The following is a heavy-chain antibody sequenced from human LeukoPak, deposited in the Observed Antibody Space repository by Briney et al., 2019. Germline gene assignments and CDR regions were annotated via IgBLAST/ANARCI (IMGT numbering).Heavy chain of an antibody. J-gene: IGHJ4*02. Sequence: GGSLRLSCIVSGFTFRMSWMAWVRQAPGKGLEWLANINKDARQTYYVDSVKGRFTISRDNAENSLYLQMNSLRVEDTAVYYCATSLDAPGNYWGQGSLVTVSS. CDR1: GFTFRMSW. CDR3: ATSLDAPGNY. V-gene: IGHV3-7*01. CDR2: INKDARQT. D-gene: IGHD3-9*01.